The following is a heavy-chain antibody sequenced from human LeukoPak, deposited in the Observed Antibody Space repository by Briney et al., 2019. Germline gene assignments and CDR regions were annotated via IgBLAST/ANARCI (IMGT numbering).Heavy chain of an antibody. V-gene: IGHV3-23*01. Sequence: GGSLRLSCAASGFTFSTYAMSWVRQAPGKGLEWVSTIYYSGGNTYSANSVKGRFTISRDNAKNTLYLQMNSLRAEDTAVYYCAKDQGQAVVPRRFDYWGQGTLVTVSS. CDR3: AKDQGQAVVPRRFDY. D-gene: IGHD2-15*01. CDR2: IYYSGGNT. CDR1: GFTFSTYA. J-gene: IGHJ4*02.